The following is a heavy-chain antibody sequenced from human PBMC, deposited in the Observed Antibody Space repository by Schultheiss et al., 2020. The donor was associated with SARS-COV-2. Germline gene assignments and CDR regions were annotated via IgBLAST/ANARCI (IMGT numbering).Heavy chain of an antibody. CDR3: AKDQDIVVVVAATPFDY. CDR1: GFTFSSYN. J-gene: IGHJ4*02. Sequence: GGSLRLSCVVSGFTFSSYNMNWVRQAPGKGLEWVSYISSSGSTIYYADSVKGRFTISRDNSKNTLYLQMNSLRAEDTAVYYCAKDQDIVVVVAATPFDYWGQGTLVTVSS. CDR2: ISSSGSTI. V-gene: IGHV3-48*01. D-gene: IGHD2-15*01.